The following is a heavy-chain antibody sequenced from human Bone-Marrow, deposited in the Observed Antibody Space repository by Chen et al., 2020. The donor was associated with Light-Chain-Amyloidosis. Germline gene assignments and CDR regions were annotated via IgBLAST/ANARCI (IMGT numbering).Heavy chain of an antibody. CDR2: IIPSLGTA. CDR3: AEGRYSNLDY. J-gene: IGHJ4*02. D-gene: IGHD4-4*01. CDR1: GGTFSTSA. V-gene: IGHV1-69*01. Sequence: QVLLVQSGAEVKKPGSSVKVSCKASGGTFSTSAITGVRQAPGQGLEWMGGIIPSLGTASYAQKFQGRVTITADESTSTVYMELSSLRFEDTAVYYCAEGRYSNLDYWGQGTLVTVSS.